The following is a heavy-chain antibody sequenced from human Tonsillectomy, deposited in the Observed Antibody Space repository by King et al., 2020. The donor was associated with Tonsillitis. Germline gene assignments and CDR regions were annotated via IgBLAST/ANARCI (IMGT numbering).Heavy chain of an antibody. CDR1: GGSISSGGYS. V-gene: IGHV4-30-2*01. Sequence: QLQESGSGLVKPSQTLSLTCAVSGGSISSGGYSWSWIRPPPGKGLEWIGYIYHSGSTYYNPSLKSRVTISVDRSKNQFSLKLSSVTAADTAVYYCARDQYYYDSSGDSKVPFAFDIWGQGTTVTVSS. CDR3: ARDQYYYDSSGDSKVPFAFDI. CDR2: IYHSGST. J-gene: IGHJ3*02. D-gene: IGHD3-22*01.